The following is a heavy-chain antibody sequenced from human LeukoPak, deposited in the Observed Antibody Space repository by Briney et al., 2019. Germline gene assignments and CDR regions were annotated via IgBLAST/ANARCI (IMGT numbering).Heavy chain of an antibody. CDR1: GYTFTDYY. D-gene: IGHD6-19*01. CDR2: IYPNNGAT. V-gene: IGHV1-2*02. Sequence: ASVKVSCKASGYTFTDYYIHWLRQAPGHGPEWMGWIYPNNGATFYAQKFQGRVMMTTDASIHTTYMELTSLRSDDTAVYYCARGPYPKYSTGWYSNYWGQGTLVTVSS. J-gene: IGHJ4*02. CDR3: ARGPYPKYSTGWYSNY.